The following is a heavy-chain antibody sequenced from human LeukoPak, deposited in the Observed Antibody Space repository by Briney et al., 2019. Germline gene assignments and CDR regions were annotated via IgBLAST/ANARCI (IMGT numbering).Heavy chain of an antibody. CDR2: ISYDGRQN. V-gene: IGHV3-30*18. D-gene: IGHD6-13*01. J-gene: IGHJ4*02. CDR3: AKDLTAALRGFDY. Sequence: GGSLRLSCAASGFTFNRDWTAWVRQAPGKGLEWVSVISYDGRQNYYADSVKGRFTISRDNSKTTLHLQMNSLRAEDTAVYYCAKDLTAALRGFDYWGQGTLVTVSS. CDR1: GFTFNRDW.